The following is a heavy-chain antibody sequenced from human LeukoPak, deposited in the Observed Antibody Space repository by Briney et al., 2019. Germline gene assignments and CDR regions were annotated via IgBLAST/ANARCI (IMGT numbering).Heavy chain of an antibody. CDR3: ARVLHRAAVAGTLGY. Sequence: ASVKVSCKASGYTFTSYAMHWVRQAPGQRLEWMGWINAGNGNTKYSQKFQGRVTITRDTSASTAYMELSSLRSEDTAVYYCARVLHRAAVAGTLGYWGQGTLVTVSS. V-gene: IGHV1-3*01. D-gene: IGHD6-19*01. CDR1: GYTFTSYA. CDR2: INAGNGNT. J-gene: IGHJ4*02.